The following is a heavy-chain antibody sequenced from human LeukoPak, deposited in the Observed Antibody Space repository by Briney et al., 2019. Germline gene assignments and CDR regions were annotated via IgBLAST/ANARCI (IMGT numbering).Heavy chain of an antibody. D-gene: IGHD6-19*01. J-gene: IGHJ4*02. Sequence: GASVKVSCKASGGTFSSYAISWVRQAPGQGLEWMGGIIPIFGTANYAQKFQGRVTITTDESTSTAYMELSSLRSEDTAVYFCARGFLGGTDQYFDSWGQGTLVTVSS. CDR1: GGTFSSYA. CDR2: IIPIFGTA. V-gene: IGHV1-69*05. CDR3: ARGFLGGTDQYFDS.